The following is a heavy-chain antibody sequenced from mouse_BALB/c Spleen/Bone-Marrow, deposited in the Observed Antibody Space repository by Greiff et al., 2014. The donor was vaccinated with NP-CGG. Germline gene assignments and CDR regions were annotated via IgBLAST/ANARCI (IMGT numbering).Heavy chain of an antibody. V-gene: IGHV14-3*02. CDR2: IDPANDNT. Sequence: EVQLQQSGAEFVKPGASVKLSCTASGFNIKDTYMHWVKRRPEQGLERIGRIDPANDNTKYDPKLQGKATITADTSSNTAYLQLSSLTSEDTAVYYCARADGYYAWFAYWGQGTLVTVSA. CDR3: ARADGYYAWFAY. D-gene: IGHD2-3*01. J-gene: IGHJ3*01. CDR1: GFNIKDTY.